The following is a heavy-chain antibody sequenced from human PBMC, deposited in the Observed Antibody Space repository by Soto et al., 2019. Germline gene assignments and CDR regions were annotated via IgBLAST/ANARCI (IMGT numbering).Heavy chain of an antibody. CDR2: ISTYDDKT. CDR3: ARDLGYCNSSGCFRNWFDP. Sequence: QVQLVQSGAEVKTPGASVKVSCRASGDSFRTHGISWVRQAPGQGLEWMGWISTYDDKTNFPQKFQGRITMTTDTSTSTAYMAMRSLRSDDTAVYFCARDLGYCNSSGCFRNWFDPWGQGTLVTVSS. D-gene: IGHD2-15*01. J-gene: IGHJ5*02. CDR1: GDSFRTHG. V-gene: IGHV1-18*01.